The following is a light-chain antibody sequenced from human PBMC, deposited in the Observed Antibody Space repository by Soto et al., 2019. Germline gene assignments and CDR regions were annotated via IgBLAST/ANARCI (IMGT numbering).Light chain of an antibody. Sequence: EIVLTQSPGTLSLSPGERATLSCRASQSVSSNNLAWYHQRPGQAPRVVIYGASTRATGIPERFSGSGSGTDFTLTISSLEPEDFGVYYCQQYGRSPFTFGPGTKVDIK. CDR1: QSVSSNN. CDR2: GAS. CDR3: QQYGRSPFT. V-gene: IGKV3-20*01. J-gene: IGKJ3*01.